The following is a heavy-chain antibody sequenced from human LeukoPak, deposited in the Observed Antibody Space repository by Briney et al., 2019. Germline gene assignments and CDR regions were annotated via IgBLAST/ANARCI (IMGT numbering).Heavy chain of an antibody. D-gene: IGHD3-3*01. CDR1: GGSISSYY. Sequence: PSETLSLTCTVSGGSISSYYWSWIRQPPGKGLEWIGYIYYSGSTYYNPSLKSRVTISVDTSKNQFSLKLSSVTAADTAVYYCARQPGGVFGVVTTQVLDYWGQGTLVTVSS. V-gene: IGHV4-59*08. CDR3: ARQPGGVFGVVTTQVLDY. J-gene: IGHJ4*02. CDR2: IYYSGST.